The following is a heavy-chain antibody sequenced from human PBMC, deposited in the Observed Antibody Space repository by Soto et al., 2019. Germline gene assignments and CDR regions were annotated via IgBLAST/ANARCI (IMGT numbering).Heavy chain of an antibody. J-gene: IGHJ4*02. CDR1: GFTFSSYW. V-gene: IGHV3-7*03. CDR3: ASGRYTSGWYPDYFDY. CDR2: IKQDGSET. Sequence: GGSLRLSCAASGFTFSSYWMSWVRQAPGKGLEWVADIKQDGSETYYVDSLKGRFSISRDNAKNSLYLQMNSLRAEDTAVYYCASGRYTSGWYPDYFDYWGQGTPVTVSS. D-gene: IGHD6-19*01.